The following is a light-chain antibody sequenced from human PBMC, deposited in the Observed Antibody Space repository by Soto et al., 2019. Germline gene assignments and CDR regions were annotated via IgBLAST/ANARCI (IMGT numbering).Light chain of an antibody. V-gene: IGKV1-39*01. CDR2: GAS. CDR3: QQCYSTLMYT. Sequence: DIQMTQSPSSLSASVGDRVTITCRASQNITSYLNWYQQKPGKTPKLLIYGASRLESGVPSRFSGSGSGTDFALTIISLQPEDCATYYCQQCYSTLMYTFGQGTKLEIK. J-gene: IGKJ2*01. CDR1: QNITSY.